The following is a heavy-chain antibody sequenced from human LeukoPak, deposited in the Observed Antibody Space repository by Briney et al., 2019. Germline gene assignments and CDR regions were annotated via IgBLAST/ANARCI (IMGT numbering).Heavy chain of an antibody. CDR1: GFTFSSYS. CDR2: ISSSSSYI. V-gene: IGHV3-21*01. CDR3: ARDPEYYDFWSGYYTYGPLDY. D-gene: IGHD3-3*01. Sequence: GGSLRLSCAASGFTFSSYSMNWVRQAPGKGLEWVSSISSSSSYIYYADSVKGRFTISRDNAKNSLYLQMNSLRAEDTAVYYCARDPEYYDFWSGYYTYGPLDYWGQGTLVTVSS. J-gene: IGHJ4*02.